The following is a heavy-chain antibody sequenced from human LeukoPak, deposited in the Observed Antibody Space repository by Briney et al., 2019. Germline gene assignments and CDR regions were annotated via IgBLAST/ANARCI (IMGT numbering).Heavy chain of an antibody. Sequence: PSETLSLTCAVYGGSFSGYYWSWIRQPLGKGLEWIGEINHSGSTNYNPSLKSRVTISVDTSKNQFSLKLSSVTAADTAVYYCARLEYDFWSGYYSSFDYWGQGTLVTVSS. CDR1: GGSFSGYY. CDR2: INHSGST. CDR3: ARLEYDFWSGYYSSFDY. V-gene: IGHV4-34*01. J-gene: IGHJ4*02. D-gene: IGHD3-3*01.